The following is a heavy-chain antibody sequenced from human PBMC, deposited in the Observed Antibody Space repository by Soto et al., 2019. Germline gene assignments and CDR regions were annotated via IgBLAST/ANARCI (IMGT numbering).Heavy chain of an antibody. J-gene: IGHJ4*02. CDR1: GFTFSDHH. CDR3: ARFMGTSFDL. V-gene: IGHV3-72*01. Sequence: GGSLRLSCAASGFTFSDHHMDWVRQAPGKGLEWVGRARNKASDYTTAYAASVKGRFTISRDDSKNSLSLQMNSLKTEDTAVYFCARFMGTSFDLWGQGTLVTVSS. CDR2: ARNKASDYTT.